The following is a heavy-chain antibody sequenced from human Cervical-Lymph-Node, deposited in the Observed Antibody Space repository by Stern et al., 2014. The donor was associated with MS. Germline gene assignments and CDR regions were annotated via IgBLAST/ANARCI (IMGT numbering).Heavy chain of an antibody. CDR1: GYTFTSYA. V-gene: IGHV1-3*01. CDR2: INAGNGNT. D-gene: IGHD3-16*01. J-gene: IGHJ4*02. CDR3: ARNRVWGGTDY. Sequence: QMQLVQSGAEVKKPGASVKVSCKASGYTFTSYAMHWVRQAPGQRLEWMEWINAGNGNTKYSQKFQGRVTITRDTSASTAYMELSSLRSEDTAVYYCARNRVWGGTDYWGQGTLVTVSS.